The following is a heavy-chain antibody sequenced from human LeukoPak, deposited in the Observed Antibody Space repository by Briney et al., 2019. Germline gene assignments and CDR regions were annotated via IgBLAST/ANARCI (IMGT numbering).Heavy chain of an antibody. CDR2: IVVGSGNT. CDR1: GFTFTSSA. V-gene: IGHV1-58*02. Sequence: ASVKVSCKVSGFTFTSSAMQWVRQARGQRLEWIGWIVVGSGNTNYAQKFQERVTITRDMSTSTAYMELSSLRSEDTAVYYCAAHYGSGSYYGDAFDIWGQGTMVTVSS. D-gene: IGHD3-10*01. J-gene: IGHJ3*02. CDR3: AAHYGSGSYYGDAFDI.